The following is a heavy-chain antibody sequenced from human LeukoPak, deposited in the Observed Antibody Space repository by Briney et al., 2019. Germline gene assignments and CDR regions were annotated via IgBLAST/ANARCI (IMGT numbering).Heavy chain of an antibody. CDR1: GYTFTNSG. CDR2: ISVNNGNT. D-gene: IGHD3-22*01. CDR3: ARPRNYYDNGGCYNWFDS. Sequence: VASVKVSCKASGYTFTNSGVSWVRQAPGQGLEWMGWISVNNGNTEYAQKLQGRVTMTTDTSTSTAYMELRSLRSDDTAVYYCARPRNYYDNGGCYNWFDSWGQGTLVTVSS. V-gene: IGHV1-18*01. J-gene: IGHJ5*01.